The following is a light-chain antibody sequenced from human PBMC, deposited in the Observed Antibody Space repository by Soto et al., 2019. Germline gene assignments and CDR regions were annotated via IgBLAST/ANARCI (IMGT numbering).Light chain of an antibody. J-gene: IGLJ1*01. Sequence: QSALTQPPSASGSPGQSVTISCTGTSSDVGGYNFVSWYQQYPGKAPKLMIYEVSERPSGVPDRFSGSKSGNTASLTVSGLQAADEADYYCSSYAGSNNFVFGTGTKLTVL. CDR2: EVS. CDR1: SSDVGGYNF. V-gene: IGLV2-8*01. CDR3: SSYAGSNNFV.